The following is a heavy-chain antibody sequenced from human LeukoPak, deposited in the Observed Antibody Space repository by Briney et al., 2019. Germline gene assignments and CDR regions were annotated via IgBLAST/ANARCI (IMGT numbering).Heavy chain of an antibody. Sequence: SETLSLTCTVSGYSIINTFYWGWIRQSPGKGLEWIGSIHHSGSRFESGSTHYNPSLKSRVTVSADTSKNQLSLTLRSVTAADTAVYFCARNVTSGFFNDWGLGILVTVSS. J-gene: IGHJ1*01. CDR1: GYSIINTFY. CDR3: ARNVTSGFFND. V-gene: IGHV4-38-2*02. D-gene: IGHD2-2*01. CDR2: IHHSGSRFESGST.